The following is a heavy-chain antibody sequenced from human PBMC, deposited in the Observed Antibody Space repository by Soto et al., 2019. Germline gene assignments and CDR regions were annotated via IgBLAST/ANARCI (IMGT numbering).Heavy chain of an antibody. J-gene: IGHJ4*02. D-gene: IGHD5-12*01. Sequence: SETLSLTCTVSGGSISSNSYYWGWIRQPPGKGLEWIGNIYYSGSTYYNPSLKSRVTISVDTSKNQFPLKLSSVTAADTAVYYCARGVLSGYEFFDYWGQGTLVTVSS. CDR3: ARGVLSGYEFFDY. CDR2: IYYSGST. V-gene: IGHV4-39*06. CDR1: GGSISSNSYY.